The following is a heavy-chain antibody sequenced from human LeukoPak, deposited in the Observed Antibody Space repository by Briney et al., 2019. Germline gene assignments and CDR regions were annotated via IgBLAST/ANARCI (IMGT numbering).Heavy chain of an antibody. D-gene: IGHD2-15*01. J-gene: IGHJ4*02. CDR1: GFTFSTYS. CDR3: ARDSCSGGSCYSAPFDY. Sequence: GGSLRLSCAASGFTFSTYSMNWVRQAPGKGLEWVSSISSSSSYIYYADSLKGRFTISRDNAKNSLYLQMNSLRAEDTAVYYCARDSCSGGSCYSAPFDYWGRGTLVTVSS. V-gene: IGHV3-21*01. CDR2: ISSSSSYI.